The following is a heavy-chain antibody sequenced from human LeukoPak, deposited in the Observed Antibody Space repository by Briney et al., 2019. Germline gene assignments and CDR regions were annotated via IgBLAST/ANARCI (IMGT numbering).Heavy chain of an antibody. CDR2: IYYSGST. V-gene: IGHV4-59*01. Sequence: PSETLSLTCAVYGGSFSGYYWSWIRQPPGKGLEWIGYIYYSGSTNYNPSLKSRVTISVDTSKNQFSLKLSSVTAADTAVYYCARVRDGYNYYYYYNMDVWGKGTTVTVSS. CDR1: GGSFSGYY. J-gene: IGHJ6*03. CDR3: ARVRDGYNYYYYYNMDV. D-gene: IGHD5-24*01.